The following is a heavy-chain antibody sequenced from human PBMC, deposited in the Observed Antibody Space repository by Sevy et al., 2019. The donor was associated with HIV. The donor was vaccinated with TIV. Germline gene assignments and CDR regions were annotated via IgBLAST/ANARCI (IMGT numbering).Heavy chain of an antibody. CDR2: ISSSSSYI. CDR3: ASPTPFQH. V-gene: IGHV3-21*01. J-gene: IGHJ1*01. Sequence: GGSLRLSCATSGFTFSSYSMNWVRQAPGKGLEWVSSISSSSSYIYYADSVKGRFTISRDNAKNSLYLQMNSPRAEDTAVYYCASPTPFQHWGQGTLVTVSS. CDR1: GFTFSSYS.